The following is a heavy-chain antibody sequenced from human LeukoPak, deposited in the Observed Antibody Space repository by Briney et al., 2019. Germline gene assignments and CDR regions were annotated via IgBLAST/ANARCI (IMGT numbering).Heavy chain of an antibody. V-gene: IGHV1-2*02. Sequence: ASVKVSCKASGYTFTGYYMHWVRQAPGQGLEWMGWINPNSGGTNYAQKFQGRVTMTRDTSISTAYMELSRLRSGDTAVYYCARDITGTTQFDYWGQGTLVTVSS. CDR1: GYTFTGYY. D-gene: IGHD1-7*01. CDR3: ARDITGTTQFDY. J-gene: IGHJ4*02. CDR2: INPNSGGT.